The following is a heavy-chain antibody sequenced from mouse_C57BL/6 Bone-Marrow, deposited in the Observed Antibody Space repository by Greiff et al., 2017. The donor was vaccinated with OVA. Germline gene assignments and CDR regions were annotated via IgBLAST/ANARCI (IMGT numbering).Heavy chain of an antibody. Sequence: QVQLQQSGAELVKPGASVKMSCKASGYTFTSYWITWVKQRPGQGLEWIGDIYPGSGSTNYNEKFKSKATLTVDTSSSTAYMQLSSLTSEDSAVYYCARSGDGYSYYAMDYWGQGTSVTVSS. CDR3: ARSGDGYSYYAMDY. J-gene: IGHJ4*01. CDR1: GYTFTSYW. CDR2: IYPGSGST. D-gene: IGHD2-3*01. V-gene: IGHV1-55*01.